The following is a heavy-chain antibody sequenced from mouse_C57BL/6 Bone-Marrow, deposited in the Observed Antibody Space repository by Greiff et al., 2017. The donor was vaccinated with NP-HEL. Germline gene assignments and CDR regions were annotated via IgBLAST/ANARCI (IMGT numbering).Heavy chain of an antibody. CDR2: IYPGDGDT. CDR3: ALWSAY. D-gene: IGHD1-1*02. Sequence: VQLQQSGPELVKPGASVKISCTASGYAFSSSWMNWVKQRPGKGLEWIGRIYPGDGDTNYNGKFKGKATLTADKSSSTAYMQLSSLTSEDSAVYFCALWSAYWGQGTLVTVSA. J-gene: IGHJ3*01. CDR1: GYAFSSSW. V-gene: IGHV1-82*01.